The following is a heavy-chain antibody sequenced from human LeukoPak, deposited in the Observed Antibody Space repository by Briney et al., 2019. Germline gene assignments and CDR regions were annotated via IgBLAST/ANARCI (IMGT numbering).Heavy chain of an antibody. J-gene: IGHJ3*01. D-gene: IGHD4-17*01. CDR2: IYYSGST. CDR1: GGSVSSGSYY. V-gene: IGHV4-61*01. Sequence: SETLSLTCTVSGGSVSSGSYYWSWIRQPPGKGLEWIGYIYYSGSTYYNPSLKSRVTISVDTSKNQFSLKLSSVTAADTAVYYCARDRDYGAIIFWGQGTMVTVSS. CDR3: ARDRDYGAIIF.